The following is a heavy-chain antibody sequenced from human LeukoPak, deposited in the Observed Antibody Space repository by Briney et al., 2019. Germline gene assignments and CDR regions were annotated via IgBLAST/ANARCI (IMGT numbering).Heavy chain of an antibody. CDR3: ARAVGYFNWFDP. CDR2: INPNSGGT. Sequence: ASVKVSCKASGYTFTSYYMHWVRQAPGQGLEWMGWINPNSGGTNYAQKFQGRVTMTRDTSISTAYMELSRPRSDDTAVYYCARAVGYFNWFDPWGQGTLVTVSS. D-gene: IGHD6-13*01. V-gene: IGHV1-2*02. J-gene: IGHJ5*02. CDR1: GYTFTSYY.